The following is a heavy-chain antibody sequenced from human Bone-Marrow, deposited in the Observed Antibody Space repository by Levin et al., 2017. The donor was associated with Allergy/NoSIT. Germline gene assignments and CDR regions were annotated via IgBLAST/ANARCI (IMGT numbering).Heavy chain of an antibody. D-gene: IGHD3-22*01. J-gene: IGHJ5*02. CDR3: ARSQSYYDSTAYYPWSSFGP. CDR1: GGSLSNYY. Sequence: SQTLSLTCTVSGGSLSNYYWSWIRQPPGKGLEWIGYIYDIGDTHYNPSLKSRVTVSVDTSKNQVSLKMRSVTAADTAFYSCARSQSYYDSTAYYPWSSFGPWGQGTLVTVSS. V-gene: IGHV4-59*01. CDR2: IYDIGDT.